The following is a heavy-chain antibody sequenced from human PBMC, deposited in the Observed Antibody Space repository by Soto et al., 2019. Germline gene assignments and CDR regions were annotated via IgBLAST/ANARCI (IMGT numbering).Heavy chain of an antibody. V-gene: IGHV1-69*13. CDR2: IIPIFGTA. Sequence: ASVKVSCKASGGTFSGYAISWVRQAPGQGLEWMEGIIPIFGTANYAQKFQGRVTITADESTSTAYMELSSLRSEDTAVYYCARDRNIVATIYNYYGMDVWGQGTTVTVSS. CDR1: GGTFSGYA. CDR3: ARDRNIVATIYNYYGMDV. J-gene: IGHJ6*02. D-gene: IGHD5-12*01.